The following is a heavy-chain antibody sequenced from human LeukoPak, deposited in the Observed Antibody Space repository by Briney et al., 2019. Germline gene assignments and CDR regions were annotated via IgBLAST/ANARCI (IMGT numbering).Heavy chain of an antibody. CDR3: ARGGSGGSFDY. CDR2: ISSSSSYI. CDR1: GFTFSSYS. J-gene: IGHJ4*02. Sequence: GGSLRLSCAASGFTFSSYSMNWVRQAPGKGLEWVSSISSSSSYIYYADSVKGRFTISRANAKNSLYLQMNSLRAEDTAVYYCARGGSGGSFDYWGQGTLVTVSS. D-gene: IGHD3-10*01. V-gene: IGHV3-21*01.